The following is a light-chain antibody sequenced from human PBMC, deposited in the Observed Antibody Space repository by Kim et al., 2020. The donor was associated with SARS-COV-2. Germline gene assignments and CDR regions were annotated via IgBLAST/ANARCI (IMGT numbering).Light chain of an antibody. CDR2: GAS. CDR3: QQYGSSPRT. Sequence: SPGERATLACRASQSVSSSYVAWYQQTPGQAPRLLIYGASSRATVIPDRFSGSGSGTDFTLTISRLEPEDFAVYYCQQYGSSPRTFGQGTKVDIK. J-gene: IGKJ1*01. V-gene: IGKV3-20*01. CDR1: QSVSSSY.